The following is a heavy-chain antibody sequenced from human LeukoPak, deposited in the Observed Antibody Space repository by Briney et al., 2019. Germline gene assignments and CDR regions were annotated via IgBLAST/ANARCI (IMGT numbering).Heavy chain of an antibody. V-gene: IGHV4-39*07. J-gene: IGHJ4*02. Sequence: SETLSLTCTVSGGSISSSSYYWGWIRQPPGKGLEWIGSIYYSGSTYYNPSLKSRVTISVDTSKNQFSLKLSSVTAADTAVYYCARDHDCGDPEVVAFDIWGQGTLVTVSS. D-gene: IGHD4-17*01. CDR1: GGSISSSSYY. CDR3: ARDHDCGDPEVVAFDI. CDR2: IYYSGST.